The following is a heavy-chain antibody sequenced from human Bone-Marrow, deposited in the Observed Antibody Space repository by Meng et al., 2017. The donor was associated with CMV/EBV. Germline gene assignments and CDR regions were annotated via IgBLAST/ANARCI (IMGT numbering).Heavy chain of an antibody. V-gene: IGHV1-69*10. Sequence: SVKVSCKASGGTFSSYAISWVRQAPGQGLEWMGVIIPILGIANYAQKFQGRVTITADKSTSTAYMELNSLRSEDTAVYYCARGFGVVTAYFDYWGQGTLVTVSS. J-gene: IGHJ4*02. CDR3: ARGFGVVTAYFDY. CDR2: IIPILGIA. D-gene: IGHD3-3*01. CDR1: GGTFSSYA.